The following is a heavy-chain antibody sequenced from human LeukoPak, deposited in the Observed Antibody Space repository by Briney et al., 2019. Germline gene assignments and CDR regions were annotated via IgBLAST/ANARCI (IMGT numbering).Heavy chain of an antibody. Sequence: TGGSLRLSSSVSGFSFNNYWMNWVRQAPGKGLEWVAIINKDGSEKNYVDSVKGRFTISRDNAKNSLYLQMNSLRGDDTAVYYCARSNRGPEYWGQGTLVTVSS. CDR3: ARSNRGPEY. D-gene: IGHD1-14*01. J-gene: IGHJ4*02. V-gene: IGHV3-7*01. CDR1: GFSFNNYW. CDR2: INKDGSEK.